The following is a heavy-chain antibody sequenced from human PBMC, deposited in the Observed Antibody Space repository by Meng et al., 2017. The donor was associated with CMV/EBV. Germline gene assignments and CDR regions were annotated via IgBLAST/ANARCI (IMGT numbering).Heavy chain of an antibody. D-gene: IGHD6-13*01. CDR1: GGSISSSSYY. CDR2: IYYSGST. J-gene: IGHJ5*02. CDR3: ARDWRQLAPLNWFDP. Sequence: SETLPLTCTVSGGSISSSSYYWGWIRQPPGKGLEWIGSIYYSGSTYYNPSLKSRVTISVDTSKNQFSLKLSSVTAADTAVYYCARDWRQLAPLNWFDPWGQGTLVTVSS. V-gene: IGHV4-39*07.